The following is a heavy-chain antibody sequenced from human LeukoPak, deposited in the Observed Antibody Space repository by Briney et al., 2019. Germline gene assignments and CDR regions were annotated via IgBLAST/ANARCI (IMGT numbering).Heavy chain of an antibody. CDR1: GDSFTSVTDY. CDR3: ARDPLMDV. CDR2: GDYSGGT. Sequence: KSSETLSLTCTVSGDSFTSVTDYWAWIRQPPGKGLEWIATGDYSGGTYYNPSLESRVAISADMSKNQISLQLTSVTGADTAVYYCARDPLMDVWGQGTTVTVSS. J-gene: IGHJ6*02. V-gene: IGHV4-39*07.